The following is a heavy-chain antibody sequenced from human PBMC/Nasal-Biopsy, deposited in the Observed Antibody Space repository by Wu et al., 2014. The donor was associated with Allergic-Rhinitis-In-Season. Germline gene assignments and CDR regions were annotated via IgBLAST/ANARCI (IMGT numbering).Heavy chain of an antibody. Sequence: TLSLTCTVSGASITSYYWSWIRQPPGKGLEWIGYIFHTGYTNYNSSLESRVTISVATSKNQFSLKLRSVTATDTAVYYCARERFSYDHDAFDIWGQGTMVTVSS. CDR2: IFHTGYT. CDR3: ARERFSYDHDAFDI. V-gene: IGHV4-59*01. J-gene: IGHJ3*02. D-gene: IGHD5-18*01. CDR1: GASITSYY.